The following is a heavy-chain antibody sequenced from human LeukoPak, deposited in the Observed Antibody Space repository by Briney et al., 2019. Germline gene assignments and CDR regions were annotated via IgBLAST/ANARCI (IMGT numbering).Heavy chain of an antibody. CDR1: GGCISSGGYS. CDR3: ARDPGGGMDV. V-gene: IGHV4-30-2*01. J-gene: IGHJ6*02. CDR2: IYHSVST. Sequence: PSETLSLTCAVSGGCISSGGYSWSLIRQPPGKVLEWIGYIYHSVSTYYNPSLKSRVTISVDRSKNQFSLKLSSVTAADTAVYYCARDPGGGMDVWGQGTTVTVSS.